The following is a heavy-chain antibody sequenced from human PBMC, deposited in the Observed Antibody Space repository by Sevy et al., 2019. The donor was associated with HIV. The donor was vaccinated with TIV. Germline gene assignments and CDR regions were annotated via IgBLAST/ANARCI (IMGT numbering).Heavy chain of an antibody. CDR1: GGTFSSYA. V-gene: IGHV1-69*13. D-gene: IGHD2-2*02. CDR2: IIPIFGTA. Sequence: ASVKVSCKASGGTFSSYAISWVRQAPGQGLEWMGGIIPIFGTANYAQKFQGRVTITADESTSTAYMELSSLRSEDTAVYYCARDQDIVVVPAAIRGYYYYGMDVWGQGTTVTVSS. CDR3: ARDQDIVVVPAAIRGYYYYGMDV. J-gene: IGHJ6*02.